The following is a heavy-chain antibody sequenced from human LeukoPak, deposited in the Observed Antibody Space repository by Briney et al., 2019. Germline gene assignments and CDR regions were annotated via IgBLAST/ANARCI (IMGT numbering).Heavy chain of an antibody. CDR3: ARAYYDFWSGYYPYFDY. D-gene: IGHD3-3*01. CDR2: IYYSGST. Sequence: SETLSLTCTVPGGSISSSSYYWGWIRQPPGKGLEWIGSIYYSGSTYYNPSLKSRVTISVDTSKNQFSLKLSSVTAADTAVYYCARAYYDFWSGYYPYFDYWGQGTLVTVSS. J-gene: IGHJ4*02. V-gene: IGHV4-39*01. CDR1: GGSISSSSYY.